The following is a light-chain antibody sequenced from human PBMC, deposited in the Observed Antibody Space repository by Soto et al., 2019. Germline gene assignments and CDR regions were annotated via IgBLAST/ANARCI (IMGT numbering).Light chain of an antibody. CDR2: DAY. V-gene: IGKV3-11*01. Sequence: EVVLTQSPVTLSLSPGEIATLSCRASQSFRGLLAWYQQKPGQAPRLLIYDAYNMATGIPPRFSGSGSGTDFTLTISILEPEDSEVYYCQQRHMWPITFGQGTRLESK. J-gene: IGKJ5*01. CDR1: QSFRGL. CDR3: QQRHMWPIT.